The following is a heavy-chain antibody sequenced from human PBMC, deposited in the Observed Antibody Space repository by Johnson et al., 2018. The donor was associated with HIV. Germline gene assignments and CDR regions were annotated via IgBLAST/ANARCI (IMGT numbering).Heavy chain of an antibody. CDR1: GFTVSSNY. Sequence: QVQLVESGGGLVQSGGSLRLSCAASGFTVSSNYMSWVRQAPGKGLEWVAVISYDGSNKYYADSVKGRFTISRDNSKNTLYLQMNSLRAEDTAVYYCAKDGHSYGRGPDAFDIWGQGTMVTVSS. V-gene: IGHV3-30*18. D-gene: IGHD5-18*01. J-gene: IGHJ3*02. CDR3: AKDGHSYGRGPDAFDI. CDR2: ISYDGSNK.